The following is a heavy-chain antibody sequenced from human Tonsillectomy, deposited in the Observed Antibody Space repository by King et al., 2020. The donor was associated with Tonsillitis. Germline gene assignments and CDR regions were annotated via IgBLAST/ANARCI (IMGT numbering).Heavy chain of an antibody. Sequence: VQLVESGGGVVQPGRSLRLSCAASGFTFSSYGMHWGPQAPGKGLEWVAILAYDGRNKYYADYGKGRFTISGDNSKNRLYLQMNSLRAEDTAVYYCAREREPFGWEILRHYYYYGMDVWGQGTTVTVSS. CDR2: LAYDGRNK. J-gene: IGHJ6*02. CDR3: AREREPFGWEILRHYYYYGMDV. V-gene: IGHV3-30*04. D-gene: IGHD1-26*01. CDR1: GFTFSSYG.